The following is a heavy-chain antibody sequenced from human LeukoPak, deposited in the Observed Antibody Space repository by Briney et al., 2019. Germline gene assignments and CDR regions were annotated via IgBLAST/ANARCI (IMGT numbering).Heavy chain of an antibody. CDR3: AKSSWQLVSSGRNYYYYYMDV. V-gene: IGHV3-23*01. Sequence: PGGSLRLSCAASGFTFSTYAMSWIRQAPGKGLEWVSAISPSGDYIYYADSVKGRFTISRDNSKNTLYLQMNSLRAEDTAVYYCAKSSWQLVSSGRNYYYYYMDVWGKGTTVTVSS. J-gene: IGHJ6*03. CDR1: GFTFSTYA. D-gene: IGHD6-13*01. CDR2: ISPSGDYI.